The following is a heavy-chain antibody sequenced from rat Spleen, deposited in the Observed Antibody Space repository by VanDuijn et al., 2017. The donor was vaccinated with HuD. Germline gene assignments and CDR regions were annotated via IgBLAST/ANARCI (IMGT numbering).Heavy chain of an antibody. CDR1: GFTFSDAW. D-gene: IGHD1-9*01. J-gene: IGHJ2*01. V-gene: IGHV6-8*01. Sequence: EVQVLESGGGLVQPGNSLKLSCATSGFTFSDAWIHWVRQSPEKQLEWVAQIKAKSNNYATYYAESVKGRFTISRDDSKSSVHLQMNSLKEEDTATYYCARRHYGYTDYFDYWGQGVMVTVSS. CDR2: IKAKSNNYAT. CDR3: ARRHYGYTDYFDY.